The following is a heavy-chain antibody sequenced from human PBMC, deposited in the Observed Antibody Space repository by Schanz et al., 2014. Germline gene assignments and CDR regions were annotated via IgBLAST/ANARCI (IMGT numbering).Heavy chain of an antibody. CDR1: GYTYTIYY. CDR3: ARDHIATYGYNNLDAIDI. V-gene: IGHV1-18*04. J-gene: IGHJ3*02. CDR2: INDHTVNT. Sequence: QLMQSGSEVRKPGVSVKVSCKASGYTYTIYYIHWVRQAPGQGPQLMGWINDHTVNTQYAQKFQGRANMTRYTMATTMHLKLTKLRTDDTTIYYCARDHIATYGYNNLDAIDIWGQGTRVTVSS. D-gene: IGHD1-20*01.